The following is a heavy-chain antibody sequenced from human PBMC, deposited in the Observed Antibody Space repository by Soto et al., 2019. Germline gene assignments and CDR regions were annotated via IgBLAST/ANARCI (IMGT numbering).Heavy chain of an antibody. CDR1: GYTFNRYN. D-gene: IGHD3-16*01. J-gene: IGHJ6*04. V-gene: IGHV1-3*01. CDR2: INAGNCNT. CDR3: AREGGDGWSYHSYRIDV. Sequence: QVHLVQSETEVKKPGASVKVSCKASGYTFNRYNMHWVCQAPGQRLELMGWINAGNCNTKYSQKFQGRITITGDTSASTAYMELSSLRSEDTAVYYCAREGGDGWSYHSYRIDVWGKGTTVTVSS.